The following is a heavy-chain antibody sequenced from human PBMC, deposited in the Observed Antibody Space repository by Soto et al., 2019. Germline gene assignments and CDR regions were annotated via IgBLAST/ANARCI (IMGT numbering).Heavy chain of an antibody. J-gene: IGHJ5*02. CDR2: ISAYNGNT. CDR3: VRLYCTNGVCYSRNWFGP. CDR1: GYTNTSDG. V-gene: IGHV1-18*01. Sequence: GAPLNGYRKASGYTNTSDGASWGSLTTEQGLEWMGWISAYNGNTNYAQKLQGRVTMTTDTSTSTAYMELRSLRSDDTAVYYCVRLYCTNGVCYSRNWFGPWGQGTLVTVSS. D-gene: IGHD2-8*01.